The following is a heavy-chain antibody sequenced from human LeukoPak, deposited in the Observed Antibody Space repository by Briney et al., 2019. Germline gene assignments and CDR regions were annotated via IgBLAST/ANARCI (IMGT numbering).Heavy chain of an antibody. D-gene: IGHD5-12*01. CDR3: SRQIRATTDYFDY. V-gene: IGHV3-49*04. CDR2: IRSKTYGGTT. CDR1: GFTFSNYA. Sequence: GGSLRLSCAASGFTFSNYAMSWVRQAPGKGREWVGFIRSKTYGGTTAYAASVRGRFTISRDDSKNIAYLQMNSLKTEDTGVYYCSRQIRATTDYFDYRGQGTLVTVSS. J-gene: IGHJ4*02.